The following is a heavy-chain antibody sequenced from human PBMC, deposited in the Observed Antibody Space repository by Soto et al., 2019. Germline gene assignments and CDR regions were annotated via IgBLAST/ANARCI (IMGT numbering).Heavy chain of an antibody. V-gene: IGHV3-30*18. D-gene: IGHD6-6*01. J-gene: IGHJ6*02. CDR3: AKDFYSRSSFFPPYYYYYGMDV. CDR1: GFTFSSYG. Sequence: AGGSLRLSCAASGFTFSSYGMHWVRQAPGKGLEWVAVISYDGSNKYYADSVKGRFTISRDNSKNTLYLQMNSLRAEDTAVYYCAKDFYSRSSFFPPYYYYYGMDVWGQGTTVTVSS. CDR2: ISYDGSNK.